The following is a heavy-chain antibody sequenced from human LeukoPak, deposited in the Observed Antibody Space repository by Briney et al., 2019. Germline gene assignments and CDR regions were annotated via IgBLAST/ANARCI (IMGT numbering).Heavy chain of an antibody. Sequence: SVKVSCKASGGTFSSYAISWVRQAPGQGLEWMGGIIPIFGTANYAQKFQGRVTITADESTSTAYMELSSLRSEDTAVYYCARGMNGGSFEYYYYGMDVWGQGTTVTVSS. J-gene: IGHJ6*02. D-gene: IGHD6-13*01. CDR3: ARGMNGGSFEYYYYGMDV. V-gene: IGHV1-69*13. CDR1: GGTFSSYA. CDR2: IIPIFGTA.